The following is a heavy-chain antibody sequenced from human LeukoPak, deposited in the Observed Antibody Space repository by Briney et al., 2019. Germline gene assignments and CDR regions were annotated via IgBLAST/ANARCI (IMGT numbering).Heavy chain of an antibody. CDR3: ARDRCEGYCTSFDS. J-gene: IGHJ5*01. Sequence: MSSETLSLTCTVSGGSISSYYWSWIRQPAGKGLEWIGRIHSSGSTNYNPSLKSRVTISVDKSKNQFSLRLSSVIAADTAVYFCARDRCEGYCTSFDSWGQGTLVTVSS. D-gene: IGHD2-8*01. V-gene: IGHV4-4*07. CDR1: GGSISSYY. CDR2: IHSSGST.